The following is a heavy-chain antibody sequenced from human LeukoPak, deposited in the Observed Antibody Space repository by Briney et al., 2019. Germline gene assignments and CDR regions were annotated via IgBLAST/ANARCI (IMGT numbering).Heavy chain of an antibody. CDR2: ISGSGGST. Sequence: GSLRLSCAASGFTVGSNYMSWVRQAPGKGLEWVSAISGSGGSTYYADSVKGRFTISRDNSKNTLYLQMNSLRAEDTAVYYCAKVRIAVAANWFDPWGQGTLVTVSS. V-gene: IGHV3-23*01. J-gene: IGHJ5*02. CDR1: GFTVGSNY. CDR3: AKVRIAVAANWFDP. D-gene: IGHD6-19*01.